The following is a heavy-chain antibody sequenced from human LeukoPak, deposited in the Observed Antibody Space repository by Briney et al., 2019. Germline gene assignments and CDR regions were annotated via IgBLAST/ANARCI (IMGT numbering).Heavy chain of an antibody. CDR2: ISGSGVTT. V-gene: IGHV3-23*01. CDR1: GFTFNNFA. Sequence: GGSLRLSCAASGFTFNNFAMNWVRQAPGKGLEWVSTISGSGVTTYYADSVKGRFTISRDTSRHTLYLEMNSLRAEDTAVYYCAGGYGWTTNYWGQGTLVTVSS. CDR3: AGGYGWTTNY. J-gene: IGHJ4*02. D-gene: IGHD3-10*01.